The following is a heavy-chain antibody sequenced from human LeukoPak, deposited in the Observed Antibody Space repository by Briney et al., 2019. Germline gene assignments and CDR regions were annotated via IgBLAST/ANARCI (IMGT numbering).Heavy chain of an antibody. V-gene: IGHV3-23*01. CDR3: AKDRRSQWLVQDY. CDR2: ISGSGGST. CDR1: GLTFSSYS. Sequence: GGSLRLSWAPSGLTFSSYSMSWVRQAPGEGREWVSAISGSGGSTYYADSVKGRFTISRDNSKNTLYVQMNSLRAEDTAVYYCAKDRRSQWLVQDYWGQGTLVTVSS. J-gene: IGHJ4*02. D-gene: IGHD6-19*01.